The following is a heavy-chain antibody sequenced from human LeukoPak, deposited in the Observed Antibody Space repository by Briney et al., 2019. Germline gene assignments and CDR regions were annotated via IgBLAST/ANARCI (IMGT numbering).Heavy chain of an antibody. V-gene: IGHV3-48*02. CDR2: ISSSSSTI. D-gene: IGHD6-19*01. J-gene: IGHJ4*02. CDR3: ARDASALY. Sequence: GGSLRLSCAASGFTFSSYSMNWVRQAPGKGLEWVSYISSSSSTIYYADSVKGRFTISRDNAKNSLYLQMNSLRDDDTSVYFCARDASALYWGRGTLVTVSS. CDR1: GFTFSSYS.